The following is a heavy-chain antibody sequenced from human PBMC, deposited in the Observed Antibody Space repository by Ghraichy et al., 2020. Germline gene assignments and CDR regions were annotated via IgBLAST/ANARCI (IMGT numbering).Heavy chain of an antibody. J-gene: IGHJ5*02. CDR1: GFTFRNYG. CDR3: ARARGPTVATMWFDP. Sequence: GGSLRLSCVASGFTFRNYGMNWVRQAPGKGLEWVSYISGGSDTIYYTDSVKGRFTISRDNAKNSLYLQMNSLRDEDTAVYYCARARGPTVATMWFDPWGQGTLVTVSS. CDR2: ISGGSDTI. D-gene: IGHD5-12*01. V-gene: IGHV3-48*02.